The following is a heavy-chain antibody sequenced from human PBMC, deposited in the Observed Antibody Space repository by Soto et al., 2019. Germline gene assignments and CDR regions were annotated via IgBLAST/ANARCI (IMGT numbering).Heavy chain of an antibody. Sequence: QVQLVESGGGVVQPGRSVRLSCAASGFTFSGYAMHWVRQAPGKGLEWVAAISYDGSNKYYADSVKGRFIISRDNSKNTLYLQMSSLRPEDTAVYYCARGGGGYYYYGMDVWGQGTTVTVSS. D-gene: IGHD2-15*01. J-gene: IGHJ6*02. CDR2: ISYDGSNK. V-gene: IGHV3-30-3*01. CDR3: ARGGGGYYYYGMDV. CDR1: GFTFSGYA.